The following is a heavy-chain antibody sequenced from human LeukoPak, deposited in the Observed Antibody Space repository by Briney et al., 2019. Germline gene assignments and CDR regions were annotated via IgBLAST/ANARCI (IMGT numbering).Heavy chain of an antibody. J-gene: IGHJ4*02. CDR1: GFGVSSFG. CDR3: AQLNYDSSGYYFDY. D-gene: IGHD3-22*01. Sequence: GGSLRLSCAVSGFGVSSFGMSWVRQAPGKGLEWISAISHNGETTWYADSVKGRFTISRDNSKNTLYLQMNSLRAEDTAAYYCAQLNYDSSGYYFDYWGQGTLVTVSS. CDR2: ISHNGETT. V-gene: IGHV3-23*01.